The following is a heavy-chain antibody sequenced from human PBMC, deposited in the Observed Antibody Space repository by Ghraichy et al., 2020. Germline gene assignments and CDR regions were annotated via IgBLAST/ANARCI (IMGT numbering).Heavy chain of an antibody. V-gene: IGHV4-39*01. D-gene: IGHD3-3*01. Sequence: SETLSLTCSVSGGSVSSSSYYWGWIRQPPGEALEWIGTIYYRGSTYYNPSLESRVTMSIDTSKNQFSLRLSSVTAADTAIYYCARLVGSDFWSGYYMRAFDYWGQGTLVTVSS. CDR1: GGSVSSSSYY. J-gene: IGHJ4*02. CDR2: IYYRGST. CDR3: ARLVGSDFWSGYYMRAFDY.